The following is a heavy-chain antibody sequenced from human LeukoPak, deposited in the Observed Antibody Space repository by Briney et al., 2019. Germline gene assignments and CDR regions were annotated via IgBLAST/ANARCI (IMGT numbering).Heavy chain of an antibody. CDR2: VSAGGTT. V-gene: IGHV4-4*07. D-gene: IGHD6-19*01. CDR1: GDSISPYY. CDR3: PRGGGQWLIPDFDY. Sequence: SSETLSLTCTVSGDSISPYYWSWIRQSAEKGLQWIGRVSAGGTTDYNPSLKSRVTMSVDTSKTQFSLKMTSVTAADTAVYYCPRGGGQWLIPDFDYWGQGLLVIVSS. J-gene: IGHJ4*02.